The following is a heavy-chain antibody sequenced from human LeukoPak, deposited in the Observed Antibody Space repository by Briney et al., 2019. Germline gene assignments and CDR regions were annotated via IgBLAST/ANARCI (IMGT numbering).Heavy chain of an antibody. J-gene: IGHJ4*02. Sequence: ASVKVSCKASGYTFTSYDIHWVRQATGQGLEWMGRMNPNRGDTDYAQKFQGRVTITRDTSASTAYMELSSLRSEDTAVYYCARDRWVSTVNFDYWGQGTLVTVSS. CDR2: MNPNRGDT. D-gene: IGHD5/OR15-5a*01. CDR1: GYTFTSYD. CDR3: ARDRWVSTVNFDY. V-gene: IGHV1-8*01.